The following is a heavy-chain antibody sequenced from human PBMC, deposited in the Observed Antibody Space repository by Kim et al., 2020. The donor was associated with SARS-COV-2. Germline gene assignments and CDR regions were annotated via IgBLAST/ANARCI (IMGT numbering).Heavy chain of an antibody. D-gene: IGHD1-26*01. J-gene: IGHJ6*02. CDR1: GGSFSGYY. CDR2: INHSGST. V-gene: IGHV4-34*01. CDR3: ASGKGSYYYYYGMDV. Sequence: SETLSLTCAVYGGSFSGYYWSWIRQPPGKGLEWIGEINHSGSTNYNPSLKSRVTISVDTSKNQFSLKLSSVTAADTAVYYCASGKGSYYYYYGMDVWGQGTTVTVSS.